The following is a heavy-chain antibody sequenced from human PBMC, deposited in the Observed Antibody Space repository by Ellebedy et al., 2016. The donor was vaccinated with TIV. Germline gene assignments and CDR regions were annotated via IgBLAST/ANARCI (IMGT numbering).Heavy chain of an antibody. CDR1: GFTFSDYY. CDR3: ARAPRRGSGSYGDY. D-gene: IGHD3-10*01. J-gene: IGHJ4*02. V-gene: IGHV3-11*05. Sequence: GESLKISCAASGFTFSDYYMSWIRQAPGKGLEWVSYISSSSSYTNYADSVKGRFTISRDNAKNSLYLQMNSLRAEDTAVYYCARAPRRGSGSYGDYWGQGTLVTVSS. CDR2: ISSSSSYT.